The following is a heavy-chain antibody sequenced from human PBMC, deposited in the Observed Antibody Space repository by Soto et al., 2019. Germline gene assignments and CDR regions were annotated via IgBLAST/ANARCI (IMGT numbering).Heavy chain of an antibody. J-gene: IGHJ6*02. D-gene: IGHD3-10*01. Sequence: QVELVQSGSEVKKPGASVKVSCKVSGYIFSTYGLSWLRQAPGQGLEWMGWISGKTGNTNYAQKFQGRVTMTTDTSTSTAYMELRSLRSDDTAVYYCASGKELTTVRGAAPYDMDVWGQGTTVTVS. V-gene: IGHV1-18*01. CDR3: ASGKELTTVRGAAPYDMDV. CDR1: GYIFSTYG. CDR2: ISGKTGNT.